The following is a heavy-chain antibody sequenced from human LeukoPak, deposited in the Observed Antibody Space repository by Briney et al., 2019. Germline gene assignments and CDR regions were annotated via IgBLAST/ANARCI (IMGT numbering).Heavy chain of an antibody. J-gene: IGHJ6*03. CDR3: AKAEEYGSGSLYYYYYMDV. CDR2: ISSSGAAI. Sequence: PGGSLRLSCAASGFTFSDYDMSWIRQAPGKGLEWLSYISSSGAAIYYADSVKGRFTISRDNSKNTLYLQMNSLRAEDTAVYYCAKAEEYGSGSLYYYYYMDVWGKGTTVTVSS. V-gene: IGHV3-11*01. CDR1: GFTFSDYD. D-gene: IGHD3-10*01.